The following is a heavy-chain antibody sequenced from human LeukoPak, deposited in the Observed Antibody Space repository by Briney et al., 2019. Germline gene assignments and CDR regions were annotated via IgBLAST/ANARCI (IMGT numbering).Heavy chain of an antibody. J-gene: IGHJ4*02. V-gene: IGHV4-59*08. CDR1: GGSISNYY. CDR2: IYYSGST. CDR3: ARHGIGAAAGYYFDY. Sequence: PSETLSLTCTVSGGSISNYYWSWIRQPPGKGLEWIGYIYYSGSTNYNPSLKSRVTVSLDTSKDQFSLKLSFVTAADTAVYYCARHGIGAAAGYYFDYWGQGTLVTVSS. D-gene: IGHD6-13*01.